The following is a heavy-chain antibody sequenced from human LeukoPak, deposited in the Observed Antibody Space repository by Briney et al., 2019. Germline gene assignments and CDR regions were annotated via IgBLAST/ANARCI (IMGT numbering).Heavy chain of an antibody. V-gene: IGHV3-7*01. J-gene: IGHJ4*02. D-gene: IGHD6-13*01. CDR2: IKQDGSEK. Sequence: GGSLRLSCAASGFTFSSYWMSWVRQAPGKGLEWVANIKQDGSEKYYVDSVKGRLTISRDNAKNSLYLQMNSLRAEDTAVYYCARAGYSSSWTLGYWGQGTLVTVSS. CDR1: GFTFSSYW. CDR3: ARAGYSSSWTLGY.